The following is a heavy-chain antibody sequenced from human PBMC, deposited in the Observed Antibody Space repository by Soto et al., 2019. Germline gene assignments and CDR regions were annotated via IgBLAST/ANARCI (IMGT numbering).Heavy chain of an antibody. CDR1: GYTFTSYA. CDR2: INAGNGNT. CDR3: ARERRRITIFGVVIRDAFDI. J-gene: IGHJ3*02. V-gene: IGHV1-3*01. Sequence: QVQLVQSGAEVKKPGASVKVSCKASGYTFTSYAMHWVRQAPGQRLEWMGWINAGNGNTKYSQKFQGRVTITRDTSASTAYMELSSLRSEDTAVYYCARERRRITIFGVVIRDAFDIWGQGTMVTVSS. D-gene: IGHD3-3*01.